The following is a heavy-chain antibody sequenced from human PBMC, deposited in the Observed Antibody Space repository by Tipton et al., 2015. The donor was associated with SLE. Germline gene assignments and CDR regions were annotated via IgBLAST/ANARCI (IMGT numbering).Heavy chain of an antibody. D-gene: IGHD6-19*01. CDR3: AREGYSSGWDGDFDY. CDR1: GGSISSYY. V-gene: IGHV4-59*12. Sequence: TLSLTCTVSGGSISSYYWSWIRQPPGKGLEWIGYIYYSGSTNYNPSLKSRVTISVDTSKNQFSLKLTSVTAADTAVYYCAREGYSSGWDGDFDYWGQGTLVTVSS. CDR2: IYYSGST. J-gene: IGHJ4*02.